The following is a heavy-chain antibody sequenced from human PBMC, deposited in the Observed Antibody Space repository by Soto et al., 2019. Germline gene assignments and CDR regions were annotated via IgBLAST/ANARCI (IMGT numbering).Heavy chain of an antibody. V-gene: IGHV5-10-1*01. J-gene: IGHJ4*02. CDR1: GYSFTSYW. Sequence: RGESLKISCKGSGYSFTSYWISWVRQMPGKGLEWMGRIDPSDSYTNYSPSFQGHVTISADKSISTAYLQWSSLKASDTAMYYCARHSDYDPRGRPLDYWGQGTLVTVSS. D-gene: IGHD3-16*01. CDR2: IDPSDSYT. CDR3: ARHSDYDPRGRPLDY.